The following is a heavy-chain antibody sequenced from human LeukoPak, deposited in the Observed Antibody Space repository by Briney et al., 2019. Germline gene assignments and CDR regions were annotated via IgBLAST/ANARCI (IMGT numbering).Heavy chain of an antibody. D-gene: IGHD2-15*01. J-gene: IGHJ2*01. Sequence: GGSLRLSCAASGFTFSGSAMHWVRQASGKGLEWVGRIRSKANSYATAYAASVKGRFTISRDDSKNTAYLQMKSLKTEDTAVYYCTRRGVVAALHYWYFDLWGRGTLVTVSS. CDR2: IRSKANSYAT. V-gene: IGHV3-73*01. CDR3: TRRGVVAALHYWYFDL. CDR1: GFTFSGSA.